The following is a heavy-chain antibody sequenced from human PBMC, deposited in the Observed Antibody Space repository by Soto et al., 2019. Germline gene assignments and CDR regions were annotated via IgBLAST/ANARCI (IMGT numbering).Heavy chain of an antibody. CDR3: AKDFPPFNWNYGPFDY. CDR2: ISGSGVST. CDR1: GLTFSSYA. V-gene: IGHV3-23*01. J-gene: IGHJ4*02. Sequence: QPGGSLRLSCAASGLTFSSYAISWVRQAPGKGLEWVSAISGSGVSTYYADSVKGRFTISRDNSKNTLYLQMNSLRAEDTAVYYCAKDFPPFNWNYGPFDYWGQGTLVTVSS. D-gene: IGHD1-7*01.